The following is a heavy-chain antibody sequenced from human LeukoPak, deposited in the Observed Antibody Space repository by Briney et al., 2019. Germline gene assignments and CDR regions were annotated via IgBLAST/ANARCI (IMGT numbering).Heavy chain of an antibody. V-gene: IGHV3-23*01. Sequence: PGGSLRLSCAASGFTFSSYAMSWVRQAPGKGLEWVSAISGSGGSTYYADSVKGRFTISRDNSKNTLYLQMNSLRAEDTAVYYCAKGHCTNGVCTGYGMDVWGQGTTVTVSS. CDR2: ISGSGGST. D-gene: IGHD2-8*01. J-gene: IGHJ6*02. CDR3: AKGHCTNGVCTGYGMDV. CDR1: GFTFSSYA.